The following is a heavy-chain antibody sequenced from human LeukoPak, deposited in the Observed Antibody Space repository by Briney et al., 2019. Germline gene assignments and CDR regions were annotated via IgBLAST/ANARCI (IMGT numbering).Heavy chain of an antibody. CDR3: ARDTYSIAAAGNQDY. D-gene: IGHD6-13*01. CDR1: GYTFTSYG. Sequence: ASVKVSCKASGYTFTSYGISWVRQAPGQGLEWMGWISAYNGNTNYAQKLQGRVTMTTDTSTSTAYMELRSLRSDDTAVYYCARDTYSIAAAGNQDYWGQGTLVTVSS. V-gene: IGHV1-18*01. CDR2: ISAYNGNT. J-gene: IGHJ4*02.